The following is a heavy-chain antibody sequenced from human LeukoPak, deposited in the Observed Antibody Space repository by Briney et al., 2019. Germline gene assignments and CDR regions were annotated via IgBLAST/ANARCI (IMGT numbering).Heavy chain of an antibody. D-gene: IGHD2-21*01. J-gene: IGHJ4*02. Sequence: GGSLRLSCAASGFTFSNYMMHWVRQAPGKGLEWVSTVSGSGDDTYYADSVKGRFSISRDNSKNTLYLQMDSLRGEDTAVYYCAKDFRIGYSAHFDYWGQGALVTVSS. CDR2: VSGSGDDT. V-gene: IGHV3-23*01. CDR3: AKDFRIGYSAHFDY. CDR1: GFTFSNYM.